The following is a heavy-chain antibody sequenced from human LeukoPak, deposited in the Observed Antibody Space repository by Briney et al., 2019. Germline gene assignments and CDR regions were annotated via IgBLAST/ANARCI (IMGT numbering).Heavy chain of an antibody. Sequence: SETLSLTCTVTGYSISSGYYWSWIRQHPGKGLEWIGYIYYSGSTYYNPSLKSRVTISIDTSKNQFSLKLSSVTAADTAVYYCASRYCSGGSCHYYYYVMDVWGQGTTVTVSS. J-gene: IGHJ6*02. V-gene: IGHV4-31*03. CDR2: IYYSGST. CDR1: GYSISSGYY. CDR3: ASRYCSGGSCHYYYYVMDV. D-gene: IGHD2-15*01.